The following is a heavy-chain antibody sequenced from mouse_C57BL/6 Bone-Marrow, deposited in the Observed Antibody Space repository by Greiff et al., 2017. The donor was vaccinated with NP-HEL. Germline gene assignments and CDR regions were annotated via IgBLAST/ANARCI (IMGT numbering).Heavy chain of an antibody. CDR2: IYPSDSET. CDR3: GRGGVKSYYYAMDY. CDR1: GYTFTSYW. J-gene: IGHJ4*01. D-gene: IGHD2-2*01. V-gene: IGHV1-61*01. Sequence: QVQLKQPGAELVRPGSSVKLSCKASGYTFTSYWMDWVKQRPGQGLEWIGNIYPSDSETHYNQKFKDKATLTVDKSSSTAYMQLSSLTSEDSAVYYCGRGGVKSYYYAMDYWGQGTSVTVSS.